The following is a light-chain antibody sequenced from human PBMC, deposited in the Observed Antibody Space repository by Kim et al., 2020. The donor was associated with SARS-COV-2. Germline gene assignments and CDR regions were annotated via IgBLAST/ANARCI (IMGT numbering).Light chain of an antibody. Sequence: VCPGERATLSCRARQGVSSKLAWYQQKPGQAPRLLIYGASTRATGVPARFSGSGSGTEFALTISSLRSEDFAVYYCQHYTSWPLTFGGGTKVDIK. V-gene: IGKV3-15*01. J-gene: IGKJ4*01. CDR1: QGVSSK. CDR2: GAS. CDR3: QHYTSWPLT.